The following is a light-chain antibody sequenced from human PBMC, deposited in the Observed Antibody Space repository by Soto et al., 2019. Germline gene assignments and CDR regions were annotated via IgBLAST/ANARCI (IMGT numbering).Light chain of an antibody. CDR2: EVT. CDR3: CSFAGGSTYVV. Sequence: QSVLTQPASVSGSPGQSITISCIGTSSDVGNYELVSWYQQLPGKAPKLIIYEVTKRPSGVRNRFSGSKSGNTASLTISGLLAEDEADYHCCSFAGGSTYVVFGGGTKVTVL. V-gene: IGLV2-23*02. CDR1: SSDVGNYEL. J-gene: IGLJ2*01.